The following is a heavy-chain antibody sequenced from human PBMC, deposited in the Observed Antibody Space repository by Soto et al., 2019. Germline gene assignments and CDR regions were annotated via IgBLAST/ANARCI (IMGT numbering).Heavy chain of an antibody. CDR2: IDPTGGNR. CDR1: GYSITNNY. Sequence: ASVKVSCKASGYSITNNYMHWVRQAPGQGLEWMGTIDPTGGNRNYAQRFQGRLTMTRDTSTSTVYMELSSLTSDDTAIYYCAKEYGNGYWYFDYWGQGTQVTVSS. J-gene: IGHJ4*02. V-gene: IGHV1-46*01. D-gene: IGHD5-18*01. CDR3: AKEYGNGYWYFDY.